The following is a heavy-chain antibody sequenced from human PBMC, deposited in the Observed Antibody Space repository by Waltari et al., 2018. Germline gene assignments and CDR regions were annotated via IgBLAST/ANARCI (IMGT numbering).Heavy chain of an antibody. D-gene: IGHD6-19*01. CDR1: GEPIRYYY. J-gene: IGHJ4*02. V-gene: IGHV4-4*07. CDR3: ARGGYSSGWPTFDY. Sequence: QVQLQESGPGLVKPSETLSLTFTVSGEPIRYYYWNWIRQPAERGLEWIGRIQTSGSTNYNPSLKSRVTMSIDTSKNQFSLKLTSVTAADTAVYYCARGGYSSGWPTFDYWGQGTLVTVFS. CDR2: IQTSGST.